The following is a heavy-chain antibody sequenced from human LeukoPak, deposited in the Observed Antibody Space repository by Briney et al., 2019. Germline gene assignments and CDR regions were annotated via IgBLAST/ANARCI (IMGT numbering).Heavy chain of an antibody. CDR3: ARGLSRGSSRNNWFDP. V-gene: IGHV4-31*03. J-gene: IGHJ5*02. Sequence: SGTLSLTCTVSGGSISSGGYYWSWIRQHPGKGLEWIGYIYYSGSTYYNPSLKSRVTISVDTSKNQFSLKLSSVTAADTAVYYCARGLSRGSSRNNWFDPWGQGTLVTVSS. CDR2: IYYSGST. CDR1: GGSISSGGYY. D-gene: IGHD2-15*01.